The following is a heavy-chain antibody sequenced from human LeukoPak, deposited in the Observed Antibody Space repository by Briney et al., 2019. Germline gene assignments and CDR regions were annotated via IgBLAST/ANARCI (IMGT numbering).Heavy chain of an antibody. V-gene: IGHV3-48*04. D-gene: IGHD4-23*01. CDR3: ARAYGGNGNFDY. Sequence: QPGGSLRLSCAASGFTFSSYSMNWVRQAPGKGLEWVSYISSCSSTIYYADSVKGRFTISRDNAKNSLYLQMNSLRAEDTAVYYCARAYGGNGNFDYWGQGTLVTVSS. CDR2: ISSCSSTI. CDR1: GFTFSSYS. J-gene: IGHJ4*02.